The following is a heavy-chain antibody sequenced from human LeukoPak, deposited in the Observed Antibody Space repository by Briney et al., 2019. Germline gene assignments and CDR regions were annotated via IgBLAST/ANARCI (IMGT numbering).Heavy chain of an antibody. J-gene: IGHJ4*02. CDR3: ARVDYDGSGYNFDY. CDR1: GGSFSGYY. Sequence: PSETLSLTCAVYGGSFSGYYWSWIRQPPGKGLEWIGYIYYSGSTNYNPSLKSRVTISVDTSKNQFSLKLNSVTAADTAVYYCARVDYDGSGYNFDYWGQGTLVTVSS. V-gene: IGHV4-59*01. CDR2: IYYSGST. D-gene: IGHD3-22*01.